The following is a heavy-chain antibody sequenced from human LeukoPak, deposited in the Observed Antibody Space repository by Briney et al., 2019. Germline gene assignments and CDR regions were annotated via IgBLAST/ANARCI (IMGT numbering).Heavy chain of an antibody. Sequence: SETLSLTCTVSGGSISSYYWSWIRQPAGKGLEWIGRIYTSGSTNYNPSLKSRVTMSVDTSKNQFSLKLSSVTAADTAVYYCAVESIFGVVDALDIWGQGTMVTVSS. CDR1: GGSISSYY. V-gene: IGHV4-4*07. CDR3: AVESIFGVVDALDI. D-gene: IGHD3-3*01. CDR2: IYTSGST. J-gene: IGHJ3*02.